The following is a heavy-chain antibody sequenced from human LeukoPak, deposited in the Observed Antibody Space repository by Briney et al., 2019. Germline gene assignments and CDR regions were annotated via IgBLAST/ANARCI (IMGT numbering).Heavy chain of an antibody. D-gene: IGHD3-22*01. CDR1: GFTFSSSS. Sequence: PGGSLRLSCAASGFTFSSSSMNWVRQAPGKGLEWVSSINSRGNYIYYADSVKGRFTISRDNAKNSLYLQMNSLRAEDTAVYYCARKYYYDSSSNGMDVWGQGTTVTVSS. V-gene: IGHV3-21*01. CDR3: ARKYYYDSSSNGMDV. CDR2: INSRGNYI. J-gene: IGHJ6*02.